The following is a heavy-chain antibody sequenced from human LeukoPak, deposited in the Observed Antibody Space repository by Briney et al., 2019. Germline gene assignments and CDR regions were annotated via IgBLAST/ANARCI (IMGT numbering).Heavy chain of an antibody. CDR2: ISSGGRTM. V-gene: IGHV3-11*04. J-gene: IGHJ4*02. CDR3: GFSSSGWAGLDY. D-gene: IGHD6-19*01. CDR1: GFTFSDYY. Sequence: GGSLRLSCAASGFTFSDYYMTWIRQAPGKGLEWISYISSGGRTMYYTDSVKGRFTISRDNAQNSLYLQMNSLRADDTAVYYCGFSSSGWAGLDYWGQGTLVTVSS.